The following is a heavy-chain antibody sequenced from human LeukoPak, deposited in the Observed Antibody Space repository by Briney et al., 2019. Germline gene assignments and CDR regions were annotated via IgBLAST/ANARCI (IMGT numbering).Heavy chain of an antibody. J-gene: IGHJ4*02. Sequence: AGSLSLYCAASGFTFSSYTMNWLRQAQGKGLEGVSSISSSSSYIYYADSVKGRFTISRDNAKNSLYLQMNSLRAEDTAVYYCARDGGVSSLRYFDWLSDYWGQGTLVTVSS. V-gene: IGHV3-21*01. CDR1: GFTFSSYT. CDR2: ISSSSSYI. CDR3: ARDGGVSSLRYFDWLSDY. D-gene: IGHD3-9*01.